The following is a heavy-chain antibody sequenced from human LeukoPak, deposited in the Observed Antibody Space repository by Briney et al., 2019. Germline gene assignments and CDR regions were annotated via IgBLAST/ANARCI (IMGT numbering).Heavy chain of an antibody. V-gene: IGHV4-31*03. J-gene: IGHJ5*02. CDR2: IYYSGST. CDR3: ARELCRGYSGSNCERWFDP. Sequence: PSETLSLTSTVSGGSISSGGYYWSWIRQHPGKGLEWIGYIYYSGSTYYNPSLKSRVTISVDTSKNQFSLKLSSVTAADTAVYYCARELCRGYSGSNCERWFDPWGQGTLVTVSS. D-gene: IGHD5-12*01. CDR1: GGSISSGGYY.